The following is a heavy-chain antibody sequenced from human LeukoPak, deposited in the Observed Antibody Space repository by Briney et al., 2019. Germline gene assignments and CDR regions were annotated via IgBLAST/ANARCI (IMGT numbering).Heavy chain of an antibody. CDR3: AKGKAPDY. CDR1: GFTFSNYA. J-gene: IGHJ4*02. CDR2: INVSGGST. Sequence: GGSLRLSCAASGFTFSNYAMSWVRQAPGKGLEWVSGINVSGGSTFYADSVRGRFTISRDNSKNTLYLQMNSLRAEDTAVYYCAKGKAPDYWGQETLVTVSS. V-gene: IGHV3-23*01.